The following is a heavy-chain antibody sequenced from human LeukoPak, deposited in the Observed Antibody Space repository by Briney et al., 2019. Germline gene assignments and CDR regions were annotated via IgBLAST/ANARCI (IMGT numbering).Heavy chain of an antibody. CDR2: ISGSSGST. CDR3: AKDHGSSSSIYYFDY. V-gene: IGHV3-23*01. J-gene: IGHJ4*02. D-gene: IGHD6-13*01. CDR1: GFTFSSYA. Sequence: GGSLRLSCAASGFTFSSYAMSWVRQAPGKGLEWVSAISGSSGSTYYADSVKGRFTISRDNSKNTLYLQMNSLRAEDTAVYYCAKDHGSSSSIYYFDYWGQGTLVTVSS.